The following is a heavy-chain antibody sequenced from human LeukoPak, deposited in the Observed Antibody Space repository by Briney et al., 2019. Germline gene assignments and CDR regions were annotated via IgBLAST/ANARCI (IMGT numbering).Heavy chain of an antibody. CDR1: GGSISSGDYY. CDR3: ARDLSSGYYRYYFDY. J-gene: IGHJ4*02. CDR2: IYYSGST. Sequence: SQTLSLTCTVSGGSISSGDYYWSWIRQPPGTGLEWIGYIYYSGSTYYNPSLKSRVTTSVDTSKNQFSLKLSSVTAADTAVYYCARDLSSGYYRYYFDYWGQGTLVTVSS. V-gene: IGHV4-30-4*08. D-gene: IGHD3-22*01.